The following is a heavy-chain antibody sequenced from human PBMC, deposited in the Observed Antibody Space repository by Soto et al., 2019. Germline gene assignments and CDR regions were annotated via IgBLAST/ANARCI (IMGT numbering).Heavy chain of an antibody. D-gene: IGHD2-15*01. J-gene: IGHJ4*02. Sequence: QVQLVESRGGVVQPGRSLRLSCAASGFTFSNYGIHWVRQAPGKGLEWVAVISYDGSNKYYADSVKGRFTISRDNFKNTLYLQMNSLRAEDTAVYYCAKDRDTVVVIASTPDYWGQGTLVTVSP. CDR2: ISYDGSNK. CDR3: AKDRDTVVVIASTPDY. V-gene: IGHV3-30*18. CDR1: GFTFSNYG.